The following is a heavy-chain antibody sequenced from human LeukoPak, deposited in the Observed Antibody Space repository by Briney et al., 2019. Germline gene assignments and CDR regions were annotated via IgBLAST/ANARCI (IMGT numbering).Heavy chain of an antibody. CDR1: GFTFSDYY. CDR3: ARDRLVVVVAVTDFDC. CDR2: ISSSSTI. D-gene: IGHD2-15*01. V-gene: IGHV3-69-1*01. J-gene: IGHJ4*02. Sequence: GGSLRLSCAASGFTFSDYYMNWVRQAPGKGLGWVSSISSSSTIYYADSVKGRFTISRDSAKNSLYLQVNSLRAEDTAVYYCARDRLVVVVAVTDFDCWGQGTLVTVSS.